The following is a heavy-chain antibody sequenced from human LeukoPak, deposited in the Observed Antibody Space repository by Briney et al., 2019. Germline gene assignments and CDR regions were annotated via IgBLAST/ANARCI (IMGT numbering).Heavy chain of an antibody. J-gene: IGHJ4*02. Sequence: GGSLRLSCAASGFTFSRNWMHWVRQAPGKGLVWVSRINSDGSITNYAASVKGRFTISRDNAKNTPYLQMSSLRAEDTAVYYCAKIDAYWGQGTLVTVSS. CDR2: INSDGSIT. CDR1: GFTFSRNW. CDR3: AKIDAY. V-gene: IGHV3-74*01.